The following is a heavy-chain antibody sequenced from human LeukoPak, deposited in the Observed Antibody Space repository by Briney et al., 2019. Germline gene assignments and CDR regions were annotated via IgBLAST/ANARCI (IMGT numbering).Heavy chain of an antibody. CDR2: ISSSGSTI. CDR3: ARDGDCSGGSCYSRSVPCAFDY. V-gene: IGHV3-11*04. CDR1: GFTFSDYY. J-gene: IGHJ4*02. Sequence: PGGSLRLSCAASGFTFSDYYMSWIRQAPGKGLEWVSYISSSGSTIYYADSVKGRFTISRDNAKNSLYLQMNSLRAEDTAVYYCARDGDCSGGSCYSRSVPCAFDYWGQGTLVTVSS. D-gene: IGHD2-15*01.